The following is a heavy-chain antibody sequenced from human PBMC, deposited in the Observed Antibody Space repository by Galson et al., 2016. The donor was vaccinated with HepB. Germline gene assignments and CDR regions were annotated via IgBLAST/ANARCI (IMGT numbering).Heavy chain of an antibody. Sequence: SVKVSCKASGYTFTSYSMHWVRQAPGQGLEWMGIIHPSGGSTNYAQKFQGRVTMTRDTSTSTVYMELSSLRSEDTAVYYCARDRYVAVAGDAFDFWGQGTMVTVSS. J-gene: IGHJ3*01. V-gene: IGHV1-46*01. CDR2: IHPSGGST. CDR1: GYTFTSYS. CDR3: ARDRYVAVAGDAFDF. D-gene: IGHD6-19*01.